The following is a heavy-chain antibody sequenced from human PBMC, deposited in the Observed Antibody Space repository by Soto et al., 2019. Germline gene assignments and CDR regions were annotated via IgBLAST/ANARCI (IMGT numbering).Heavy chain of an antibody. CDR3: ARDRLLRFGELFPIRYYGMDV. D-gene: IGHD3-10*01. CDR2: INAGNGNT. Sequence: ASVKVSCKASGYTFTSYAMHWVRQAPGQRLEWMGWINAGNGNTKYSQKFQGRVTITRDTSASTAYMELSSLRSEDTAVYYCARDRLLRFGELFPIRYYGMDVWGQGTTVTVSS. CDR1: GYTFTSYA. J-gene: IGHJ6*02. V-gene: IGHV1-3*01.